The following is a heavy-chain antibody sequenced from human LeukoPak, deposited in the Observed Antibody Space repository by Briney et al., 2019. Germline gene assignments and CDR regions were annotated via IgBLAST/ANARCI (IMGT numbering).Heavy chain of an antibody. J-gene: IGHJ5*02. V-gene: IGHV1-18*04. Sequence: ASVKVSCKASGYTFTSYGISWVRQAPGQGLEWMGWISAYNGNTNYAQKLQGRATMTTDTSTSTAYMELRSLRSDDTAVYYCARTVSNYWWFDPWGQGTLVTVSS. CDR1: GYTFTSYG. CDR2: ISAYNGNT. CDR3: ARTVSNYWWFDP. D-gene: IGHD4-11*01.